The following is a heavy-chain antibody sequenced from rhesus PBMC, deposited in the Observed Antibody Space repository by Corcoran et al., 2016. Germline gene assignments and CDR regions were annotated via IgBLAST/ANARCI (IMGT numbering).Heavy chain of an antibody. V-gene: IGHV4-106*01. Sequence: QVQLQESGPGLVKPSETLSLTCAVSGGSISDSYYWSWIRQPPGKGLEWIGYIYGSGGPTYYTPSLKRRVTISTDTSKSQFSLKLSSVTAADTAVYYCARERGYSSWSGYYFDYWGQGVLVTVSS. CDR2: IYGSGGPT. CDR3: ARERGYSSWSGYYFDY. CDR1: GGSISDSYY. D-gene: IGHD6-13*01. J-gene: IGHJ4*01.